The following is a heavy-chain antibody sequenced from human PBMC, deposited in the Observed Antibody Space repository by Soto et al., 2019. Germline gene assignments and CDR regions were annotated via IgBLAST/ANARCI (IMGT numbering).Heavy chain of an antibody. Sequence: QVQLQQWGAGLLKPSETLSLGCAVYGESFSGYYWNWIRQPPGKGLEWIGEITDSGSANYKPSLASRVTISVDTSKKQFSLRLNPVTAADAAVYYCARRRRGITMVRGTYAMDVWGQGTTVTVSS. D-gene: IGHD3-10*01. CDR1: GESFSGYY. J-gene: IGHJ6*02. CDR3: ARRRRGITMVRGTYAMDV. CDR2: ITDSGSA. V-gene: IGHV4-34*01.